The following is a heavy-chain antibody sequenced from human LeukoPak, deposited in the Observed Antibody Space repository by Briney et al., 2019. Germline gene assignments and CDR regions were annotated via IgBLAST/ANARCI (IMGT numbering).Heavy chain of an antibody. CDR2: IKEDGSEK. CDR1: GFPFNSYW. Sequence: GGSLRLSCAASGFPFNSYWMSWVRQAPGRGLEWVANIKEDGSEKFYVDSVKGRFTISRDNAKNSLFLQITSLRAEDTALYYCAPEVWELQGASDIWGQGTMVTVSS. J-gene: IGHJ3*02. CDR3: APEVWELQGASDI. V-gene: IGHV3-7*01. D-gene: IGHD1-26*01.